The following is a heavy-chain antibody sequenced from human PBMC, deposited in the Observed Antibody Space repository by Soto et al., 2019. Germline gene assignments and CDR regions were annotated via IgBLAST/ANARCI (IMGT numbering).Heavy chain of an antibody. CDR1: GGSISSYY. CDR2: IYYSGST. D-gene: IGHD6-19*01. J-gene: IGHJ6*02. V-gene: IGHV4-59*12. CDR3: ARDEGKQLLRPPPCTDV. Sequence: SETLSLTCTVSGGSISSYYWSWIRQPPGKGLEWIGYIYYSGSTNYNPSLKSRVTISVDTSKNQFSLKLSSVTAADTAVYYCARDEGKQLLRPPPCTDVCGQGTTGTGSS.